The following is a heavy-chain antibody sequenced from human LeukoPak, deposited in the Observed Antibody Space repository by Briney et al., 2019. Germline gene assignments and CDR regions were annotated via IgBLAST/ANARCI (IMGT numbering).Heavy chain of an antibody. Sequence: GSLRLSCEASGFTFSIYEVNWVRQAPGKGLEWVSGITGSGGSTYYADSVKGRFTTSRDNSKNTLYLQMNSLRAEDTAIYYCARADRIQLWLPNYWGQGTLVTVSS. J-gene: IGHJ4*02. CDR1: GFTFSIYE. V-gene: IGHV3-23*01. D-gene: IGHD5-18*01. CDR2: ITGSGGST. CDR3: ARADRIQLWLPNY.